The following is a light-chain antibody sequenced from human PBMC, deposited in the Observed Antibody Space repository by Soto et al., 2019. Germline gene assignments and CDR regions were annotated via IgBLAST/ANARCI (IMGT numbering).Light chain of an antibody. Sequence: EIVMTQSPATLSVSPGERATLSCMASHMVSILLAWYQQTPGHAPRLLIHGATTRATGIPARFSGSGYGTALILTTSTLQPEDFAVSSCQKYNNWTRTFGQGPKVDI. V-gene: IGKV3-15*01. J-gene: IGKJ1*01. CDR2: GAT. CDR1: HMVSIL. CDR3: QKYNNWTRT.